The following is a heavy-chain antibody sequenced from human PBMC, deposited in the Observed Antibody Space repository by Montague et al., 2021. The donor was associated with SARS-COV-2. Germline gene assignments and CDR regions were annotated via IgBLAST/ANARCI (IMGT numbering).Heavy chain of an antibody. CDR3: ASALGYCSSTSCYSVYGMDV. CDR1: GGSISSSSYC. CDR2: IYYSGST. Sequence: SETLSLTCTVSGGSISSSSYCWGWIRQPPGKGLEWIGSIYYSGSTXYNPSLKSRVTISVDTSKNQFSLKLSSVTAADTAVYYCASALGYCSSTSCYSVYGMDVWGQGTTVTVSS. D-gene: IGHD2-2*01. V-gene: IGHV4-39*01. J-gene: IGHJ6*02.